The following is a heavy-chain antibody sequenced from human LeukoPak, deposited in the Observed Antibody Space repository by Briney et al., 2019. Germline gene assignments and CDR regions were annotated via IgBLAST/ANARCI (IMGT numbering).Heavy chain of an antibody. J-gene: IGHJ4*02. CDR3: ARESTRSVDY. D-gene: IGHD6-25*01. Sequence: GGSLRLSCAASGFTFSGYWMSWIRHAPGKGLEWVSYISSSGTNIYYADSVKGRFIISRDNAKNSLYLEMNSLRAEDTAMYYCARESTRSVDYWGQGTLVTVSS. V-gene: IGHV3-11*01. CDR2: ISSSGTNI. CDR1: GFTFSGYW.